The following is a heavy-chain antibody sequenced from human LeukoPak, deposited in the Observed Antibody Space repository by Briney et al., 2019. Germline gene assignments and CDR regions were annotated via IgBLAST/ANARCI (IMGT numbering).Heavy chain of an antibody. D-gene: IGHD6-19*01. Sequence: GASVKVSCKASGYTFTSYGISWVRQAPGKGLEWVSAISGSGGSTYYADSVKGRFTISRDNSKNTQYLQMNSLRAEDTAVYYCAKSPPGIAVAGYWYFDLWGRGTLVTVSS. V-gene: IGHV3-23*01. CDR3: AKSPPGIAVAGYWYFDL. J-gene: IGHJ2*01. CDR1: GYTFTSYG. CDR2: ISGSGGST.